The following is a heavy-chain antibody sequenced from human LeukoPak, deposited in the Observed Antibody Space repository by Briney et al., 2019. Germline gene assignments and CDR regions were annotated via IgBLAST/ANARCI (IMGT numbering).Heavy chain of an antibody. CDR1: GFTFSDYY. CDR3: ARAPHYSNYGPYYYGMDV. D-gene: IGHD4-11*01. J-gene: IGHJ6*02. CDR2: ISSSSSYT. V-gene: IGHV3-11*06. Sequence: PGGSLRLSCAASGFTFSDYYMSWIRQAPGKGLEWASYISSSSSYTNYADSVKGRFTISRDNAKNSLYLQMNSLRAEDTAVYCCARAPHYSNYGPYYYGMDVWGQGTTVTVSS.